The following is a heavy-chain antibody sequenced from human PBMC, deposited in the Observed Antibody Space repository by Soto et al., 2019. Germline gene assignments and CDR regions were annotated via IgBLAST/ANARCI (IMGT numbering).Heavy chain of an antibody. Sequence: SETLSLTCTVSGGSITSYYWSWIRQPAGKGLEWIGRIYTSGSTNYNPSLKSRVTMSVDTSKNQFSLKLSSVTAADTAVYYCAREELVTIFGVVTQNWFDPWGQGTLVTVSS. CDR3: AREELVTIFGVVTQNWFDP. D-gene: IGHD3-3*01. J-gene: IGHJ5*02. CDR1: GGSITSYY. V-gene: IGHV4-4*07. CDR2: IYTSGST.